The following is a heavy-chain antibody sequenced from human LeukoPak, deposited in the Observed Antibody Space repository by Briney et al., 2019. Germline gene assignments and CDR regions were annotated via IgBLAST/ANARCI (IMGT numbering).Heavy chain of an antibody. CDR2: INHSGST. Sequence: PSETLSLTCAVYGGSFSGYYWSWIRQPPGKGLEWIGEINHSGSTNYNPSLKSRVTISVDTSKNQFSLKLSSVTAADTAVYYCAGGRFAVRGVSFDYWGQGTLVTVSS. CDR1: GGSFSGYY. J-gene: IGHJ4*02. D-gene: IGHD3-10*01. V-gene: IGHV4-34*01. CDR3: AGGRFAVRGVSFDY.